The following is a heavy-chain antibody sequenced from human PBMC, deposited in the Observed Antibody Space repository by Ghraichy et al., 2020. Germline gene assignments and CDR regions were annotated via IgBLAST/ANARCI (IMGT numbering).Heavy chain of an antibody. CDR3: ARARYFDWLYLLPRCYFDY. CDR2: INHSGST. V-gene: IGHV4-34*01. CDR1: GGSFSGYY. J-gene: IGHJ4*02. Sequence: SETLSLTCAVYGGSFSGYYWSWIRQPPGKGLEWIGEINHSGSTNYNPSLKSRVTISVDTSKNQFSLKLSSVTAADTAVYYCARARYFDWLYLLPRCYFDYWGQGTLVTVSS. D-gene: IGHD3-9*01.